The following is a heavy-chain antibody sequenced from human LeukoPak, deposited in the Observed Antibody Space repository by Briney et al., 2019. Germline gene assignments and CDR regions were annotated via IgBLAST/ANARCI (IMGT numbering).Heavy chain of an antibody. D-gene: IGHD2-15*01. V-gene: IGHV3-30*02. CDR3: GKDVVGGYYSWGGDY. Sequence: GGSLRLSCAASGFTFSIYGMHWVRQAPGKGLEWVAFIRYDGSYKYYADSVKGRSTISRDNSKNTLFPQMNRLRPEDTALYYCGKDVVGGYYSWGGDYWGQGTLVTVSS. J-gene: IGHJ4*02. CDR2: IRYDGSYK. CDR1: GFTFSIYG.